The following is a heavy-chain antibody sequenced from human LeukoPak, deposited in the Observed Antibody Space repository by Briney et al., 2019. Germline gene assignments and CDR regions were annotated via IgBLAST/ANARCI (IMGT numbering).Heavy chain of an antibody. CDR2: ISYDGSNK. Sequence: PGGSLRLSCAASGFTFSSYAMHWVRQAPGKGLEWMAVISYDGSNKYYADSVKGRFTISRDNSKNTLYLQMNSLRAEDTAVYYCARGPRTAAGCYFDYWGQGTLVTVSS. V-gene: IGHV3-30-3*01. CDR3: ARGPRTAAGCYFDY. CDR1: GFTFSSYA. J-gene: IGHJ4*02. D-gene: IGHD6-13*01.